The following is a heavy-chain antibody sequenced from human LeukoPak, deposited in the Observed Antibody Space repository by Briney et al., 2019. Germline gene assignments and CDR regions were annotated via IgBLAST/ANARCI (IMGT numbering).Heavy chain of an antibody. Sequence: SETLSLTCTVSGGSISSSSYYWGWIRQPPGKGLEWIGSIYYSGSTYYNPSLKCRVTISVDTSKNQFSLKLSSVTAADTAVYYCARELVITPNPNGDYWGQGTLVTVSS. J-gene: IGHJ4*02. CDR3: ARELVITPNPNGDY. CDR2: IYYSGST. V-gene: IGHV4-39*07. CDR1: GGSISSSSYY. D-gene: IGHD3-9*01.